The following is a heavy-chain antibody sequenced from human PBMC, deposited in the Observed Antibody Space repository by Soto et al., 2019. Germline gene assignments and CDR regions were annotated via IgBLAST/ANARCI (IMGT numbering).Heavy chain of an antibody. CDR2: INASNGNT. CDR3: ARGIHDYGDYVPNWYFDL. D-gene: IGHD4-17*01. CDR1: GYTFTGYY. J-gene: IGHJ2*01. V-gene: IGHV1-2*02. Sequence: ASVKVSCKASGYTFTGYYMHWVRQAPGQRLEWMGWINASNGNTKYSQKFQGRVTMTRDTSTSTVYMELSSLRSEDTAVYYCARGIHDYGDYVPNWYFDLWGRGTLVTVSS.